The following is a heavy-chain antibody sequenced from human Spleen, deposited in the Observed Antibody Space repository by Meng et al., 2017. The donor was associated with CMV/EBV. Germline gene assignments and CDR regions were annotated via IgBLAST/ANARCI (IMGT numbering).Heavy chain of an antibody. D-gene: IGHD5-18*01. Sequence: GGSLRLSCVASGFTFSNYGVHWVRQAPGQGLEWVAFISYDGSNKYNADSVKGRFTISRDNSKNTLYLQMNSLRAEDTAVYYCAKDRQEYSYGYGPPEDYWGQGTLVTVSS. CDR3: AKDRQEYSYGYGPPEDY. CDR2: ISYDGSNK. J-gene: IGHJ4*02. CDR1: GFTFSNYG. V-gene: IGHV3-30-3*01.